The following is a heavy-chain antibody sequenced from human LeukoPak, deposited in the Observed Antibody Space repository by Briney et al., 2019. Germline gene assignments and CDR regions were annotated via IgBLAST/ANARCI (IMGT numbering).Heavy chain of an antibody. CDR1: GFTFSSYA. D-gene: IGHD6-19*01. V-gene: IGHV3-23*01. CDR3: AKAERLVKGAFDY. J-gene: IGHJ4*02. CDR2: ISGSGGST. Sequence: GGSLRLSCAASGFTFSSYAMSWVRQAPGKGLEWVSAISGSGGSTFYADSVKGRFTISRDNSKNTLYLQMNSLRAEDTAVYYCAKAERLVKGAFDYWGQGTLVTVSS.